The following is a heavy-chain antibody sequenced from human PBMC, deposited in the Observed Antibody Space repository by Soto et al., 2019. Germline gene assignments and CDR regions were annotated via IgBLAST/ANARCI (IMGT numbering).Heavy chain of an antibody. V-gene: IGHV4-59*01. J-gene: IGHJ5*02. CDR1: GGSISSYY. CDR3: ARVRDGTTIWFDP. CDR2: IYYSGST. Sequence: PSETLSLTCTVSGGSISSYYWSWIRQPPGKGLEWIGYIYYSGSTNYNPSLKSRVTISVDTSKNQFSLKLSSVTAADTAVYYCARVRDGTTIWFDPWGQGTLVTVS. D-gene: IGHD4-4*01.